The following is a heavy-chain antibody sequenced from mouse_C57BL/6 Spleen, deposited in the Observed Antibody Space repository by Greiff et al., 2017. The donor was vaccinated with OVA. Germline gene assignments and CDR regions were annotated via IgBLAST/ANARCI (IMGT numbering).Heavy chain of an antibody. CDR2: IDPSDSYT. CDR3: ARGDYYSVYFDY. V-gene: IGHV1-50*01. CDR1: GYTFTSYW. D-gene: IGHD1-1*01. Sequence: QVQLQQPGAELVKPGASLKLSCKASGYTFTSYWMQWVKQRPGQGLEWIGEIDPSDSYTNYNQKFKGKATLTVDTSSSTAYMQLSSLTSEDSAVYYCARGDYYSVYFDYWGQGTTLTVSS. J-gene: IGHJ2*01.